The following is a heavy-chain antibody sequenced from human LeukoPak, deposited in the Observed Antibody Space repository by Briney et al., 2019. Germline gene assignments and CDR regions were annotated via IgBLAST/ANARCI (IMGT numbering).Heavy chain of an antibody. V-gene: IGHV1-2*06. Sequence: ASVKVSFKASGYTFTGYYMHWVRQAPGQGLEWMGRINPNSGGTNYAQKFQGRVTMTTDTSISTAYMELSRLRSDDTAVYYCARSYGDYGNHYYYMDVWGKGTTVAVSS. CDR2: INPNSGGT. CDR3: ARSYGDYGNHYYYMDV. J-gene: IGHJ6*03. D-gene: IGHD4-17*01. CDR1: GYTFTGYY.